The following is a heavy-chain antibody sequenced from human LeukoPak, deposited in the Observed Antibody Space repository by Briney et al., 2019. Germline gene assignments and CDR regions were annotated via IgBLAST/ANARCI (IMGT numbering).Heavy chain of an antibody. J-gene: IGHJ4*02. Sequence: GGSLRLSCAASGFPLHSYAISWVRQAPGEGAGWVSGISGSGVRRYYADSVKGRFTSYRDNSENSLYLQMNSLRAEDTVLYDCGKAYVAYTGIWEYWGQGTLVTVSS. CDR2: ISGSGVRR. V-gene: IGHV3-23*01. D-gene: IGHD3-16*01. CDR1: GFPLHSYA. CDR3: GKAYVAYTGIWEY.